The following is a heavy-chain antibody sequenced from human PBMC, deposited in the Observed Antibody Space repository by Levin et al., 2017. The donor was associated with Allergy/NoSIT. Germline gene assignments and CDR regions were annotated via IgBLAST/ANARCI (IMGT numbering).Heavy chain of an antibody. CDR3: ATRWEDAFDI. D-gene: IGHD1-26*01. V-gene: IGHV3-21*01. J-gene: IGHJ3*02. CDR1: GFTFSTNS. Sequence: SCAASGFTFSTNSMNWVRQAPGKGLEWVSSISSSSSYMYYADSVKGRFTISRDNAKKSLYLQMNSLRAEDTAVYYCATRWEDAFDIWGQGTKVTVSS. CDR2: ISSSSSYM.